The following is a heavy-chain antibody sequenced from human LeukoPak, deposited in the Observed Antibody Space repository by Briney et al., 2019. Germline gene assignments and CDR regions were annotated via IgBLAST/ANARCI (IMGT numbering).Heavy chain of an antibody. Sequence: SETLSLTCTVSGGSINSSSCYWGWIRPPPGKGLEWGGSIYYSGSTFYNPSLKSRVTISVDTSKNQCSLKMSSVTAADTAVYYCARNDYDILTGYLRYNWFDPWGQGTLVTVSS. CDR2: IYYSGST. J-gene: IGHJ5*02. D-gene: IGHD3-9*01. CDR1: GGSINSSSCY. V-gene: IGHV4-39*01. CDR3: ARNDYDILTGYLRYNWFDP.